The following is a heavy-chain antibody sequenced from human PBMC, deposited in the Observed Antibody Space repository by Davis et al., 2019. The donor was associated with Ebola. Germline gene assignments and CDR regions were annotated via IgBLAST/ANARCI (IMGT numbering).Heavy chain of an antibody. Sequence: GESLKISCAASGFTFSSYSMNWVRQAPGKGLEWVSSISSSSYIYYADSVKGRFTISRDNSKNTLYLQMNSLRAEDTAVYYCARDGAGGMVRGVTPFDYWGQGTLVTVSS. CDR2: ISSSSYI. D-gene: IGHD3-10*01. CDR3: ARDGAGGMVRGVTPFDY. CDR1: GFTFSSYS. V-gene: IGHV3-21*01. J-gene: IGHJ4*02.